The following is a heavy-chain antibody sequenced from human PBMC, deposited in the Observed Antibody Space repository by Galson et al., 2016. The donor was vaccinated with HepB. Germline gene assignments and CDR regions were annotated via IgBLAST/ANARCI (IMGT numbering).Heavy chain of an antibody. CDR1: GYLFTGYY. V-gene: IGHV1-2*06. CDR2: INPNTGDT. CDR3: AKLGEGHTPAR. J-gene: IGHJ4*02. Sequence: SVKVSCKASGYLFTGYYMHWVRQAPGQGLEWMGRINPNTGDTVYAQSFQGRVTMTSDTSLSTSYMELITLRSDDTAVYYCAKLGEGHTPARWGQGTLVTVSS. D-gene: IGHD3-16*01.